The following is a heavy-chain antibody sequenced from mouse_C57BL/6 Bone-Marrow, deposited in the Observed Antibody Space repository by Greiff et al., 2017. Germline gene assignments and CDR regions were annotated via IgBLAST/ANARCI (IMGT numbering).Heavy chain of an antibody. Sequence: VQLQQSGPELVKPGASVKLSCKASGYTFTSYDINWVKQRPGQGLEWIGWIYPRDGSTQYNEKFKGKATLTVDTSSSTAYMELHSLTSEDSAVYFCATSSASGFDYWGQGTTLTVSS. CDR3: ATSSASGFDY. J-gene: IGHJ2*01. D-gene: IGHD3-2*02. CDR2: IYPRDGST. CDR1: GYTFTSYD. V-gene: IGHV1-85*01.